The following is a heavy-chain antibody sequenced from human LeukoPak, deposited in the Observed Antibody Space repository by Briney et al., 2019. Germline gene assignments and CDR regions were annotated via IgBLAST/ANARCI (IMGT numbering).Heavy chain of an antibody. CDR3: ARDVVAVDSNWFDP. D-gene: IGHD6-19*01. V-gene: IGHV1-2*02. Sequence: GASVKVSCKTSGYTFSGYHIHWMRQAPGQGLEWIGWIDPYSGGTHLAEKFQGRVTLTRDTSITTLYMELTNLKSDDTSIYFCARDVVAVDSNWFDPWGQGTLVTVSS. CDR1: GYTFSGYH. J-gene: IGHJ5*02. CDR2: IDPYSGGT.